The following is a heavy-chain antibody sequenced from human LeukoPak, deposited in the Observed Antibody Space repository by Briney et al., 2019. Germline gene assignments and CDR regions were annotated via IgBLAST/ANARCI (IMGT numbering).Heavy chain of an antibody. J-gene: IGHJ4*02. CDR2: ISGSGGST. Sequence: SGGSLRLSCAASGFTFSSYAMSWVRQAPGKGLEWVSAISGSGGSTYYADSVKGRFTISRDNSKNTLYLQMNSLRAEDTAVYYCARVIVVVTAILSHFDYWGQGTLVTVSS. CDR1: GFTFSSYA. D-gene: IGHD2-21*02. CDR3: ARVIVVVTAILSHFDY. V-gene: IGHV3-23*01.